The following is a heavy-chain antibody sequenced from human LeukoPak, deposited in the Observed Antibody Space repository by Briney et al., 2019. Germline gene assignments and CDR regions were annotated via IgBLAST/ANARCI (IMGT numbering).Heavy chain of an antibody. Sequence: GGSLRLSCAPSGFTFSSYAMSWVRQAPGKRLEWVSAISGSGGSTYYADSVKGRFTISRDNSKNTLYLQMNSLRAEDTAVYYCAKVGRYCSGGSCYFDYWGQGTLVTVSS. D-gene: IGHD2-15*01. J-gene: IGHJ4*02. V-gene: IGHV3-23*01. CDR2: ISGSGGST. CDR1: GFTFSSYA. CDR3: AKVGRYCSGGSCYFDY.